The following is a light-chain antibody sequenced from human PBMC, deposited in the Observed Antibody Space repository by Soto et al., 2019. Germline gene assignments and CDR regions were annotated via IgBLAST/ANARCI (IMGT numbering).Light chain of an antibody. Sequence: DIVMTQSPLSLPVTPGEPASISCRSSQSLLYGAGYMYVDWYLKKPGQPPQLLIFLGSNRAPGVPDRFSGSVSGTDFTLKISRVETEDLGVYYCMQTLQTPYTLCQGTKLEIK. J-gene: IGKJ2*01. V-gene: IGKV2-28*01. CDR3: MQTLQTPYT. CDR2: LGS. CDR1: QSLLYGAGYMY.